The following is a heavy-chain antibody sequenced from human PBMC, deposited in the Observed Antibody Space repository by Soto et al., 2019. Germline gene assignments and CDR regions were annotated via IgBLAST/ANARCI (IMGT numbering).Heavy chain of an antibody. J-gene: IGHJ6*02. Sequence: PGESLKISCKGSGYSFTSYWIGWVRQMPGKGLEWMGIIYPGDSDTRYSPSFQGQVTISADKSISTAYLQWSSLKASDTAMYYCARKGVSHYYYYYGMDVWGQGTTVTVSS. CDR2: IYPGDSDT. CDR1: GYSFTSYW. D-gene: IGHD2-21*02. CDR3: ARKGVSHYYYYYGMDV. V-gene: IGHV5-51*01.